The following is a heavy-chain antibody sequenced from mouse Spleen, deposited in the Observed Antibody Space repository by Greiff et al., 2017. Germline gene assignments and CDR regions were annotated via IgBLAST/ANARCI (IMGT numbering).Heavy chain of an antibody. Sequence: VQGVESGAELAKPGASVKLSCKASGYTFTSYWMHWVKQRPGQGLEWIGYINPSSGYTKYNQKFKDKATLTADKSSSTAYMQLSSLTYEDSAVYYCAKTTVVATDAMDYWGQGTSVTVSS. D-gene: IGHD1-1*01. CDR2: INPSSGYT. J-gene: IGHJ4*01. CDR1: GYTFTSYW. V-gene: IGHV1-7*01. CDR3: AKTTVVATDAMDY.